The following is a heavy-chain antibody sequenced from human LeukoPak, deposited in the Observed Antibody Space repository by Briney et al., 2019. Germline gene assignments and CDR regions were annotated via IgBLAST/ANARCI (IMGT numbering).Heavy chain of an antibody. J-gene: IGHJ4*02. V-gene: IGHV3-53*01. Sequence: GRSLRLSCAASGFTFDDYAMHWVRQAPGKGLEWVSVIYSGGRTFYADSVKGRFTISRDNSKNTLYLQMNSLRAEDTAVYYCAIYDSSGYYNYWGQGTLVTVSS. D-gene: IGHD3-22*01. CDR3: AIYDSSGYYNY. CDR1: GFTFDDYA. CDR2: IYSGGRT.